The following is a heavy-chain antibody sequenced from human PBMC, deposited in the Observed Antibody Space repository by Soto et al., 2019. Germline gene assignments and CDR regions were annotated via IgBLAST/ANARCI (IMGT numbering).Heavy chain of an antibody. Sequence: QVQLVQSGAEVKKPGASVKVSCKASGYTFTSYGISWVRQAPGQGLEWMGWISAYNGNTNYAQKLQGRVTMTTDTSTRTAYMELRSLRSDDTAVYYCARGPGYCSSTSCYWQQLGYLIAFDIWGQGTMVTVSS. CDR3: ARGPGYCSSTSCYWQQLGYLIAFDI. D-gene: IGHD2-2*03. V-gene: IGHV1-18*01. J-gene: IGHJ3*02. CDR1: GYTFTSYG. CDR2: ISAYNGNT.